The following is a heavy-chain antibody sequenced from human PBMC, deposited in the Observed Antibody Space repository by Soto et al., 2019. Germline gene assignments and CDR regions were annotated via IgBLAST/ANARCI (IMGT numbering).Heavy chain of an antibody. V-gene: IGHV1-69*01. CDR3: GRLHVPMTYGGGVFDS. D-gene: IGHD3-16*01. CDR1: GGSFNTYG. Sequence: QVQLVQSGAEMMQSGSSVKVSCKVSGGSFNTYGIGWGRQAPGQGLEWMGEIIPLLGTPNYAQRFQGRVTITADESTTTAYMELGSLRSEDSAVYYCGRLHVPMTYGGGVFDSWGQGTLVTVSS. J-gene: IGHJ4*02. CDR2: IIPLLGTP.